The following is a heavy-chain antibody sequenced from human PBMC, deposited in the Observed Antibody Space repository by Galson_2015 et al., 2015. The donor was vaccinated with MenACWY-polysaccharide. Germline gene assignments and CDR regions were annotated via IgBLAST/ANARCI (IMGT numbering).Heavy chain of an antibody. CDR2: IRNKASGGTI. CDR1: GFTFGDHS. V-gene: IGHV3-49*03. J-gene: IGHJ4*02. CDR3: ARGYNSPTY. Sequence: SLRLSCATSGFTFGDHSMSWFRQAPGKGLEWVGFIRNKASGGTIEYGASVKGRFTISRDDSKSIAYLQMNSLKSEDTAVYFCARGYNSPTYWGQGTLVTVSS. D-gene: IGHD6-19*01.